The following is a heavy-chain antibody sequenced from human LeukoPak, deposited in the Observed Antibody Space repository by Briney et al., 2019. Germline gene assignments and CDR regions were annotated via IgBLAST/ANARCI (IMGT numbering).Heavy chain of an antibody. V-gene: IGHV3-23*01. CDR1: GFTFSSYA. CDR3: ATPRGDDFWSGFYFDY. Sequence: GGSLRLSCAASGFTFSSYAMSWVRQAPGKGLEWVSAISGSGGSTYYADSVKGRFTISRDNSKNTLYLQMNSLRAEDTAVYYCATPRGDDFWSGFYFDYWGQGTLVTVSS. D-gene: IGHD3-3*01. J-gene: IGHJ4*02. CDR2: ISGSGGST.